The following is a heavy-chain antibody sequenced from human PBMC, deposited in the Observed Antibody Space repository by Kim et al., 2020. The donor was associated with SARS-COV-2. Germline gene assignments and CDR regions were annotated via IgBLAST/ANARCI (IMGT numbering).Heavy chain of an antibody. J-gene: IGHJ6*02. D-gene: IGHD5-18*01. CDR3: ARQLWPRQGMDV. V-gene: IGHV1-46*01. Sequence: YAQKFQGRVTMTRDTSTSAVYMERSSLRSEDTAVYYCARQLWPRQGMDVWGQGTTVTVSS.